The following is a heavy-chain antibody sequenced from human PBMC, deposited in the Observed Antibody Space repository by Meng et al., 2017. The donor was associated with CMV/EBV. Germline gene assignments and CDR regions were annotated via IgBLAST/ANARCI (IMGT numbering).Heavy chain of an antibody. CDR2: IIPMLGIA. CDR3: ASQYCYGTSCYDYYYYYAMDV. V-gene: IGHV1-69*02. CDR1: GGTFSSYS. D-gene: IGHD2-2*01. Sequence: SVKVSRKASGGTFSSYSITWVRQAPGQGLEWMGRIIPMLGIANYAQKFQGRVTITADRSTSTAYMELSSLRSEDTAVYYCASQYCYGTSCYDYYYYYAMDVWGQGTTVTVSS. J-gene: IGHJ6*02.